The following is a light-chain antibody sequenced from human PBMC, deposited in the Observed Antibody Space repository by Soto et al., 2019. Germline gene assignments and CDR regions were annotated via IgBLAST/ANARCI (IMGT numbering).Light chain of an antibody. V-gene: IGKV3-20*01. CDR2: GAS. J-gene: IGKJ2*01. CDR3: QQYGSSQYT. CDR1: QSVNNNY. Sequence: EIVLTQSPGTLSLSPGERATLSCRASQSVNNNYLACYQQKPGQAPRLLIYGASSKATGISDRFSGSGSGTDFTLTISRLEPEDFAVYYCQQYGSSQYTFGQGTKLEIK.